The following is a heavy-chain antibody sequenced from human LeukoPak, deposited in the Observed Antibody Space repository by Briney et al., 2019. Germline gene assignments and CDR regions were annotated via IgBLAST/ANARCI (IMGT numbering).Heavy chain of an antibody. D-gene: IGHD4-17*01. V-gene: IGHV5-51*01. CDR3: ARHYAHYYYGMDV. CDR1: GYSFTSYW. Sequence: GECLKISCKGSGYSFTSYWIGWVRQMPGKGLEWMGIIYPGDSDTRYSPSFQGQVTISADKSISTAYLQWSSLKASDTAMYYCARHYAHYYYGMDVWGQGTTVTVSS. CDR2: IYPGDSDT. J-gene: IGHJ6*02.